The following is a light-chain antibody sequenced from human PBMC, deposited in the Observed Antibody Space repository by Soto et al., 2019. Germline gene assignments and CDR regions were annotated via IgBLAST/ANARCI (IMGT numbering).Light chain of an antibody. Sequence: EVVMTQSPATLSVSPGERATLSCSASQTVYSNLAWYQQKPGQAPRLLIYGASTRATGIPARFSGSGSGTEFTLTISSLQSEDFAVDYCQQYNNWPPWTFGQGTKVEIK. CDR1: QTVYSN. J-gene: IGKJ1*01. CDR2: GAS. CDR3: QQYNNWPPWT. V-gene: IGKV3-15*01.